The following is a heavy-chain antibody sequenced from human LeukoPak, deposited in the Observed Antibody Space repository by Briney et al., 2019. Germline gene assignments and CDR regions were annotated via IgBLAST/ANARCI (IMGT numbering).Heavy chain of an antibody. CDR2: IYYSGST. D-gene: IGHD6-19*01. CDR3: AREAVADYYYYGMDV. CDR1: GGSISSYY. V-gene: IGHV4-59*01. J-gene: IGHJ6*04. Sequence: SETLSLTCTVSGGSISSYYWSWIRQPAGKGLEWIGYIYYSGSTNYNPSLKSRVTISVDTSKNQFSLKLSSVTAADTAVYYCAREAVADYYYYGMDVWGKGTTVTVSS.